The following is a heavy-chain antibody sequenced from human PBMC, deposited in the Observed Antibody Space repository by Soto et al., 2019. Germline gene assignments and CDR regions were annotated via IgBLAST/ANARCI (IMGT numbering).Heavy chain of an antibody. Sequence: PGGSLKLSCAAPRFTFNDYGMYWVRKAPGKGLEWVAVISYDGISKYYADSVKGRFTISRDNSKNTLYLQMSSLRSEDTAVYYCAKENYYGSVSSYYYYYGMDVWGQGT. CDR2: ISYDGISK. CDR1: RFTFNDYG. V-gene: IGHV3-30*18. CDR3: AKENYYGSVSSYYYYYGMDV. J-gene: IGHJ6*02. D-gene: IGHD3-10*01.